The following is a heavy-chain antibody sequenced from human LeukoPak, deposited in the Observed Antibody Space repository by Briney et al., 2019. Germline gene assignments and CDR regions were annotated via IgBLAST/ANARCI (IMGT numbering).Heavy chain of an antibody. J-gene: IGHJ6*02. CDR3: ARGLGSGSRGYYYGMDV. V-gene: IGHV1-46*01. Sequence: ASVKVSCKASGYTFTSYYMHWVRQAPGQGLEWMGIINPSGSSTSYAQKFQGRVTMTRDTSTSTVYMELSSLRSEDTAVYYCARGLGSGSRGYYYGMDVWGQGTTVTVSS. CDR1: GYTFTSYY. CDR2: INPSGSST. D-gene: IGHD1-26*01.